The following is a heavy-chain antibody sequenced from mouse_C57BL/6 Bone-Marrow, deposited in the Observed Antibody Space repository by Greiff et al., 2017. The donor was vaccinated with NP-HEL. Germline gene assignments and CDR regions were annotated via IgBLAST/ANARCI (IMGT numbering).Heavy chain of an antibody. CDR2: IYWDDDK. D-gene: IGHD1-1*01. CDR3: ARSPTTVVARRYFDV. V-gene: IGHV8-12*01. CDR1: GFSLSTSGMG. Sequence: QVTLKESGPGILQSSQTLSLTCSFSGFSLSTSGMGVSWIRQPSGKGLEWLAHIYWDDDKRYNPSLKSRLTISKDTSRNQVFLKITSVDTADTATYYCARSPTTVVARRYFDVWGTGTTVTVSS. J-gene: IGHJ1*03.